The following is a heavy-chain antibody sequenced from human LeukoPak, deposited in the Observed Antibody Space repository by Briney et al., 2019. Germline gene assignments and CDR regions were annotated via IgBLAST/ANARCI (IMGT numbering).Heavy chain of an antibody. CDR2: IYHSGSA. J-gene: IGHJ6*02. Sequence: SETLSLTCTVSGYSISSGYYWGWIRQPPGKGLEWIGSIYHSGSAYYNPSLKSRVTISVDTSKNQFSLKLSSVTAADTAVYCCARDCSGGSCYYYYYGMDVWGQGTTVTVSS. CDR3: ARDCSGGSCYYYYYGMDV. V-gene: IGHV4-38-2*02. D-gene: IGHD2-15*01. CDR1: GYSISSGYY.